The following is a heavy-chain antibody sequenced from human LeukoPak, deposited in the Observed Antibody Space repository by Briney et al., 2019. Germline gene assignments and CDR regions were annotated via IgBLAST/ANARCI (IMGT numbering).Heavy chain of an antibody. D-gene: IGHD3-22*01. CDR3: ARDPVRGYYYGLEYYFDY. CDR2: IIPIFGTA. V-gene: IGHV1-69*01. J-gene: IGHJ4*02. Sequence: SVKVSCKASGGTFSSYAISWVRQAPGQGLEWMGGIIPIFGTANYAQKFQGRVTITADESTSTAYMELSSLTSDDTAVYYCARDPVRGYYYGLEYYFDYWGQGTLVTVSS. CDR1: GGTFSSYA.